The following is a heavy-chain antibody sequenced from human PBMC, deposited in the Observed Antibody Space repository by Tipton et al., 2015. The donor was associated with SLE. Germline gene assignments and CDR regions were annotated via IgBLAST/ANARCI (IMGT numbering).Heavy chain of an antibody. Sequence: TLSLTCTVSGGSISSGGYYWSWIRQPPGKGLEWIGEINHSGSTNYNPSLKSRVTISVDTSKNQFSLKLSSVTAADTAVYYCARGGGKLDYYYYYYGMDVWGQGTTVTVSS. V-gene: IGHV4-39*07. CDR3: ARGGGKLDYYYYYYGMDV. D-gene: IGHD3-16*01. CDR1: GGSISSGGYY. CDR2: INHSGST. J-gene: IGHJ6*02.